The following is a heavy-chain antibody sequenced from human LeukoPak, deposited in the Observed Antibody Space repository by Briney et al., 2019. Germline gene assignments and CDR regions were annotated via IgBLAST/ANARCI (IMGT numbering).Heavy chain of an antibody. J-gene: IGHJ4*02. CDR1: GGTFSSYA. CDR3: ARETAPSGSHDY. CDR2: IIPIFGTA. V-gene: IGHV1-69*13. D-gene: IGHD1-26*01. Sequence: SVKVSCKASGGTFSSYAISWVRQAPGQGLEWMGGIIPIFGTANYAQKFQGRVTITADESTSTAYMELSSLRSEDTAVYYCARETAPSGSHDYWGQGTLVTVSS.